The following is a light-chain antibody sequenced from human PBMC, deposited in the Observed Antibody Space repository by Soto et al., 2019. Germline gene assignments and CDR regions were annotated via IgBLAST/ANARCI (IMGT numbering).Light chain of an antibody. CDR2: TDN. CDR3: ATWDNSLNGHV. J-gene: IGLJ1*01. Sequence: QSALAQPPSVSGTPGQRVTISCSGSSSNIGKNTVSWYQQLPGAAPKPLISTDNQRPSGVPDRFSGSKSGTSASLAISGLQSEVEADYSCATWDNSLNGHVFGTGTKVTVL. CDR1: SSNIGKNT. V-gene: IGLV1-44*01.